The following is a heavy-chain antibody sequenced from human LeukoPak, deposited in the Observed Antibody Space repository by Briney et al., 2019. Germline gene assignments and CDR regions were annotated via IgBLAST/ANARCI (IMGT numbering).Heavy chain of an antibody. Sequence: GGSLRLSCAASGFTFSSYAMSWVRQAPGKGLEWVPAISGSGGCTYYADSVKGRFTISRDNSKNTLYLQMNSLRAEDTAVYYCAKRMYYDILTGYSTEYYFDYWGQGTLVTVSS. CDR1: GFTFSSYA. CDR2: ISGSGGCT. J-gene: IGHJ4*02. V-gene: IGHV3-23*01. D-gene: IGHD3-9*01. CDR3: AKRMYYDILTGYSTEYYFDY.